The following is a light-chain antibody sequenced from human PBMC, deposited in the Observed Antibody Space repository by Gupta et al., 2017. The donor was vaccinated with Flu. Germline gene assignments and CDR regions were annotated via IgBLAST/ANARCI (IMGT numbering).Light chain of an antibody. Sequence: DVVMTQSPLSLPVTLGQPASISCRSSQSLVYSDGNTYLHWFQQRPGQSPRRLIYQVSHRESGVPDRFSGRGSGTDFTRKISRVEAEDVGVYYCMQGSRWPWAFGQGTKVEIK. CDR3: MQGSRWPWA. J-gene: IGKJ1*01. V-gene: IGKV2-30*01. CDR1: QSLVYSDGNTY. CDR2: QVS.